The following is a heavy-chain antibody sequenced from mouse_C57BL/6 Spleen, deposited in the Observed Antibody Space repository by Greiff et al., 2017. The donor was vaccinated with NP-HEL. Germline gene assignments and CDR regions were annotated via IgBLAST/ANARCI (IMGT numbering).Heavy chain of an antibody. CDR2: IHPNSGST. J-gene: IGHJ3*01. Sequence: QVQLQQPGAELVKPGASVKLSCKASGYNFTSYWMPWVKQRPGQGLEWIGMIHPNSGSTKYNEKFKSKATLTVDKSSSTAYMQLSSLTSEDSAVYYCASYDYAWFAYWGQGTLVTVSA. CDR1: GYNFTSYW. D-gene: IGHD2-4*01. CDR3: ASYDYAWFAY. V-gene: IGHV1-64*01.